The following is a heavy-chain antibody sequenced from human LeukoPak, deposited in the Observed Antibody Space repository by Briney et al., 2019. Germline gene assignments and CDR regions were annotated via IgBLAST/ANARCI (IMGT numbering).Heavy chain of an antibody. V-gene: IGHV4-59*01. D-gene: IGHD3-10*01. CDR2: IYYSGST. Sequence: PSETLSLTCTVSGGPISSYYWSWIRQPPGKGLEWIGYIYYSGSTNYNPSLKSRVTISVDTSKNQFSLKLSSVTAADTAVYYCARDRDGSGVMDVWGKGTTVTISS. CDR3: ARDRDGSGVMDV. CDR1: GGPISSYY. J-gene: IGHJ6*03.